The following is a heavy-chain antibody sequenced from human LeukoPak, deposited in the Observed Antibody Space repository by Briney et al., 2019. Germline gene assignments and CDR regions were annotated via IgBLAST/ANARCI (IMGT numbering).Heavy chain of an antibody. CDR2: IYYSGST. Sequence: SETLSLTCAVSGGSISSNSYYWGWIRQPPGKGLEWIGSIYYSGSTYYNPSLKSRVAISVDTSKNQFSLKLSSVTAADTAVYYCARTRYYYNSRSYGAPYYFDYWGQGTLVTVSS. V-gene: IGHV4-39*01. D-gene: IGHD3-10*01. CDR3: ARTRYYYNSRSYGAPYYFDY. CDR1: GGSISSNSYY. J-gene: IGHJ4*02.